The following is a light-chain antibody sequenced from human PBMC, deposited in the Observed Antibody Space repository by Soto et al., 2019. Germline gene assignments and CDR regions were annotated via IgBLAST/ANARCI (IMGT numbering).Light chain of an antibody. J-gene: IGKJ5*01. CDR3: QQYYSTIT. CDR2: WAS. V-gene: IGKV4-1*01. CDR1: QSVLYSTNNKNY. Sequence: DIVLTQSPDSLAVSLGGRATINCQSSQSVLYSTNNKNYLAWYQQKPGQPPKLLIYWASTRESGVPDRFSGSGSGTDFTLTISSLQAEDVAVYYCQQYYSTITFGQGTRLEIK.